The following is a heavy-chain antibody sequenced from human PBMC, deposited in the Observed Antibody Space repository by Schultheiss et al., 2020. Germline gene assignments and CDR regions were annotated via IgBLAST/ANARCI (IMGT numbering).Heavy chain of an antibody. V-gene: IGHV4-34*01. CDR1: GGSFSGYY. J-gene: IGHJ4*02. CDR2: IYHSGST. Sequence: SETLSLTCTVYGGSFSGYYWSWIRQPPGKGLEWIGEIYHSGSTYYNPSLKSRVTISVDTSKNQFSLQLNSVTPEDTAVYYCASGGSGWDLWDFDYWGQGTLVTVSS. CDR3: ASGGSGWDLWDFDY. D-gene: IGHD6-19*01.